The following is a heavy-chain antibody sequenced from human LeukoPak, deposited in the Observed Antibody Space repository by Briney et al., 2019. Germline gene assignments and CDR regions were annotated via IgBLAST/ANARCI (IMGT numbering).Heavy chain of an antibody. CDR1: AYTFTGYY. Sequence: ASVRVSCKASAYTFTGYYMHWVRQAPGQGLEWMGWINPNSGGTNYAPKFQGRVTMTRDTSISTAYMELSRLRSDDTAVYYCAREVDYYDTSDYFPLGYWGQGTLVTVSS. CDR2: INPNSGGT. J-gene: IGHJ4*02. D-gene: IGHD3-22*01. CDR3: AREVDYYDTSDYFPLGY. V-gene: IGHV1-2*02.